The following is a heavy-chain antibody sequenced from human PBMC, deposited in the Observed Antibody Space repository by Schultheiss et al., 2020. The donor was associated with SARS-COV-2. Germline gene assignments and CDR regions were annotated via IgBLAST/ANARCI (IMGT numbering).Heavy chain of an antibody. D-gene: IGHD5-18*01. V-gene: IGHV3-11*01. CDR2: ISGSGGTI. Sequence: GGSLRLSCAASGFAFSDHYMTWIRQAPGKGLEWVSYISGSGGTIYYADSLRGRFTISRDNAKNSLYLEMNSLRAEDTALYYCAKGMDTAMVFDPWGQGTLVTVSS. CDR3: AKGMDTAMVFDP. CDR1: GFAFSDHY. J-gene: IGHJ5*02.